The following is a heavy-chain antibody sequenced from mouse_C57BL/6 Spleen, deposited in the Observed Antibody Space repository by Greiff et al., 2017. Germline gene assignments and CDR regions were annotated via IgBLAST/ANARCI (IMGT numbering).Heavy chain of an antibody. D-gene: IGHD2-2*01. V-gene: IGHV1-69*01. Sequence: VQLQQPGAELVMPGASVKLSCKASGYTFTSYWMHWVKQRPGQGLEWIGEIDPSDSYTNYNQKFKGKSTLTVDKSSSTAYMQLGSLTSEDSAVYYCAREVTRYFDVWGTGTTVTVSS. CDR3: AREVTRYFDV. J-gene: IGHJ1*03. CDR2: IDPSDSYT. CDR1: GYTFTSYW.